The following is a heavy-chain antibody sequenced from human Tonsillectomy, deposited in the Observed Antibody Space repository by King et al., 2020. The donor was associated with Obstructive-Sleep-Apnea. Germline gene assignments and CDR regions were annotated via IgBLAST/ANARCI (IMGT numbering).Heavy chain of an antibody. CDR3: AKVGAAARGWFDP. CDR2: IYHSGST. D-gene: IGHD2-2*01. CDR1: GGSLSSSDW. J-gene: IGHJ5*02. V-gene: IGHV4-4*02. Sequence: QLQESGPGLVKPSGTLSLTCAVSGGSLSSSDWWNWVRQPPGKGLEWIGEIYHSGSTNYNPSLKSRVTISVDKSKNQLSLKGTSVTAGDTAGDYCAKVGAAARGWFDPWGQGTLVTVSS.